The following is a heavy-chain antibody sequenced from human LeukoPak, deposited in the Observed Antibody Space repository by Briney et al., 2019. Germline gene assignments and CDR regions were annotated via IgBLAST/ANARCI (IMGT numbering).Heavy chain of an antibody. CDR3: ARANFLYCSSSTSLFDY. Sequence: ASVKVSCKASGYTFTDYYMHWVRQAPGQGFEWMGWINPDDGDTNYAQKFQGRVTMTRDTSISTAHMEVSRLRSDDTAVYYCARANFLYCSSSTSLFDYWGQGTLVTVSS. CDR2: INPDDGDT. CDR1: GYTFTDYY. J-gene: IGHJ4*02. V-gene: IGHV1-2*02. D-gene: IGHD2-2*01.